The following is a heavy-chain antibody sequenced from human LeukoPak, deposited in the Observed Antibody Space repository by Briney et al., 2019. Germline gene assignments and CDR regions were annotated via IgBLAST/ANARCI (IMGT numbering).Heavy chain of an antibody. J-gene: IGHJ4*02. V-gene: IGHV3-48*03. CDR1: GFTFSSYA. Sequence: GGSLRLSCAASGFTFSSYAMSWVRQAPGKGLEWVSYISSSGGTIYYADSVKGRFTISRDNAKNSLYLQMNSLRAEDTAVYYCARGAPFGVVIGGYFDYWGQGTLVTVSS. CDR2: ISSSGGTI. D-gene: IGHD3-3*01. CDR3: ARGAPFGVVIGGYFDY.